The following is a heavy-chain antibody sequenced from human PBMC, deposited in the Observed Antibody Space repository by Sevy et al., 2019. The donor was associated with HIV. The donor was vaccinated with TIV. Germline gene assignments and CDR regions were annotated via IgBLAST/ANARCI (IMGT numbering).Heavy chain of an antibody. V-gene: IGHV3-23*01. Sequence: GGSLRLSCAASGFMFSNYAMNWVRQAPGKGLEWVAGISGTGGSGDKTNYADSVKGRFTISRDDSKNSLYLQLNSLRAEDTAIYYCARKYDSRGYFDYWGQGTLVTVSS. CDR3: ARKYDSRGYFDY. D-gene: IGHD3-22*01. J-gene: IGHJ4*02. CDR2: ISGTGGSGDKT. CDR1: GFMFSNYA.